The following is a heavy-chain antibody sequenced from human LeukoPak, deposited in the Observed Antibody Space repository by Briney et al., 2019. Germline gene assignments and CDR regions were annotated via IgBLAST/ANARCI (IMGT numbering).Heavy chain of an antibody. J-gene: IGHJ4*02. V-gene: IGHV3-21*01. CDR1: GFTFSSYS. CDR2: ISSSSSYI. Sequence: GFLRLSCAASGFTFSSYSMNWVRQAPGKGLEWVSSISSSSSYIYYADSVKGRFTISRDNAKNSLYLQMNSLRAEDTAVYYCAKVGRGAIEADWGQGTLVIVSS. CDR3: AKVGRGAIEAD. D-gene: IGHD3-10*01.